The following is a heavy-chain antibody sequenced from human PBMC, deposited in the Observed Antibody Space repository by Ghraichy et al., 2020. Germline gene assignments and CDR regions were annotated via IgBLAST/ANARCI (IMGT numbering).Heavy chain of an antibody. Sequence: SCAASGFSFSSYAMSWVRQAPGKGLQWVSAISGSAGSTDYADSVKGRFTISRDNSKNTLYLQMNSLRAEDTAIYYCAKGRDSSGWYDYFDYWGQGTLVTVSS. V-gene: IGHV3-23*01. J-gene: IGHJ4*02. CDR2: ISGSAGST. CDR1: GFSFSSYA. D-gene: IGHD6-19*01. CDR3: AKGRDSSGWYDYFDY.